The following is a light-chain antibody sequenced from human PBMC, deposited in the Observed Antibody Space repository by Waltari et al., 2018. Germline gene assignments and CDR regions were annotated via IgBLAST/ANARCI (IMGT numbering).Light chain of an antibody. J-gene: IGKJ1*01. CDR3: LQDKNYPRT. CDR2: AAS. V-gene: IGKV1-6*02. CDR1: QAIGNE. Sequence: AIQMTQSPSSLSAFVGDRVTITCRETQAIGNELAWYQQRPGEAPKVLIYAASRLQNGVPSRFSGSGSGTYFTLTISSLQPEDFATYYCLQDKNYPRTFGQGTKVKV.